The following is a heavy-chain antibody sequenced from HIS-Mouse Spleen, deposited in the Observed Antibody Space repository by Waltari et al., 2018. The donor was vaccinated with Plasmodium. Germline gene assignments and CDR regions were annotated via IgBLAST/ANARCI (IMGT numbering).Heavy chain of an antibody. CDR2: ISSSSSYI. V-gene: IGHV3-21*01. CDR3: AREDILTGYYNDYWYFDL. Sequence: EVQLVESGGGLVKPGGSLSLSCAASGFPFSSYRMNWVRQAPGKGLEWVSSISSSSSYIYYADSVKGRFTISRDNAKNSLYLQMNSLRAEDTAVYYCAREDILTGYYNDYWYFDLWGRGSLVTVSS. D-gene: IGHD3-9*01. CDR1: GFPFSSYR. J-gene: IGHJ2*01.